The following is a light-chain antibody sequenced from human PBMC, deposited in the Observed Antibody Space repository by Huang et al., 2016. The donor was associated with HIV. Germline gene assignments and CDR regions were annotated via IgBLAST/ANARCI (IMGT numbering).Light chain of an antibody. CDR1: QSLLRSNGYTY. CDR2: LGS. Sequence: IVMTQSPLSLPVTPGEPASISCRSSQSLLRSNGYTYLDWYLQSPGQSPQLLIYLGSNRAAGGPDRFSGSASGTNVTLKVSRVEADDLGTYYCMQGLQTPGVTFGPGTKVDFK. CDR3: MQGLQTPGVT. J-gene: IGKJ3*01. V-gene: IGKV2-28*01.